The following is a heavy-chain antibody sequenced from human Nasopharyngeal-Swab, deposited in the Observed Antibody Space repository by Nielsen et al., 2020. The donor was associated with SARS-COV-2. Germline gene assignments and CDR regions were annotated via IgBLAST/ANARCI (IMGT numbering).Heavy chain of an antibody. CDR1: GGSISSSSYY. D-gene: IGHD6-19*01. CDR2: IYYSGST. V-gene: IGHV4-39*07. Sequence: GSLRLSCTVSGGSISSSSYYWGWIRQPPGKGLEWIGSIYYSGSTYYNPSLKSRVTISVDTSKNQFSLKLSSVTAADTAVYYCARVAQQWLVLGAFDIWGQGTMVTVSS. J-gene: IGHJ3*02. CDR3: ARVAQQWLVLGAFDI.